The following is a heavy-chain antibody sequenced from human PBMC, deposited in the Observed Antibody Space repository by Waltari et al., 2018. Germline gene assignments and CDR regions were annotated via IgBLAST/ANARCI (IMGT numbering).Heavy chain of an antibody. V-gene: IGHV4-39*01. CDR2: IYYSGST. D-gene: IGHD6-19*01. Sequence: QLQLQESGPGLVKPSETLSLTCTVSGGSISSSSYYWGWIRQPPGKGLEWIGSIYYSGSTYYNPSLKSRVTISVDTSKNQFSLKLSSVTAADTAVYYCARQGQSSGWYLYEFFDYWGQGTLVTVSS. CDR1: GGSISSSSYY. J-gene: IGHJ4*02. CDR3: ARQGQSSGWYLYEFFDY.